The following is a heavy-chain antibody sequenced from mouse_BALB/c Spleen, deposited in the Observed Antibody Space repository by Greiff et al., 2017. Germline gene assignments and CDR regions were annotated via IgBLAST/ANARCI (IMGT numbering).Heavy chain of an antibody. V-gene: IGHV1-4*01. CDR2: INPSSGYT. D-gene: IGHD2-3*01. Sequence: VQLQQSGAELARPGASVKMSCKASGYTFTSYTMHWVKQRPGQGLEWIGYINPSSGYTNYNQKFKDKATLTADKSSSTAYMQLSSLTSEDSAVYYCARGWSHWYFDVWGAGTTVTVSS. CDR3: ARGWSHWYFDV. CDR1: GYTFTSYT. J-gene: IGHJ1*01.